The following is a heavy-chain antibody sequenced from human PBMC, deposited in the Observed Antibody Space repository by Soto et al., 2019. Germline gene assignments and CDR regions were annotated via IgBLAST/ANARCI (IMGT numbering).Heavy chain of an antibody. CDR1: GFTFSSYA. CDR3: AGYSYGPTLGAFDI. Sequence: EVQLLESGGGLVQPGGSLRLSCAASGFTFSSYAMSWVRQAPGKGLEWVSAISGSGGSTYYADSVKGRFTISRDNSKNTLYRQVNSLRAEDTAVYYCAGYSYGPTLGAFDIWGQGTMVTVSS. J-gene: IGHJ3*02. D-gene: IGHD5-18*01. CDR2: ISGSGGST. V-gene: IGHV3-23*01.